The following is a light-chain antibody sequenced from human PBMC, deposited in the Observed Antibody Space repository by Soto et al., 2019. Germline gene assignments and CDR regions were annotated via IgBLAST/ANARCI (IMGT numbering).Light chain of an antibody. J-gene: IGLJ1*01. CDR3: CLYTDSTTYV. CDR1: SSDVGGYNY. Sequence: QSALTQPASVSGSPGQSITISCTGTSSDVGGYNYVSWYQQHPGKAPKLMIYGVSNRPSGVPDRFSGSKSGNTASLTISGLQAEDEADYYCCLYTDSTTYVFGTGTKLTVL. CDR2: GVS. V-gene: IGLV2-14*01.